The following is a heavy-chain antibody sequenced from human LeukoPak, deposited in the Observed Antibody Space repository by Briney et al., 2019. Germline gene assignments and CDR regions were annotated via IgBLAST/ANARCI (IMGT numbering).Heavy chain of an antibody. CDR1: GYTFTGYY. D-gene: IGHD6-19*01. CDR3: ARSSLSGWYGDHDALDI. V-gene: IGHV1-2*02. CDR2: INPNSGGT. Sequence: ASVKVSCKASGYTFTGYYMHWVRQAPGQGLEWMGWINPNSGGTNYAQKFQGRVTMTRDTSISTAYMELSRLRSDDTAVYYCARSSLSGWYGDHDALDIWGQGTMVTVSS. J-gene: IGHJ3*02.